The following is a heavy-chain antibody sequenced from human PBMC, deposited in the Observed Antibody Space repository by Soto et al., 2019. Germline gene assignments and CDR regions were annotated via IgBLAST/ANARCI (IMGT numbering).Heavy chain of an antibody. Sequence: SEPLSLTCTVSGSSISSSYLSCIRTSAGKGLEWIGRIYATGTTDYNPSLKSRVMMSVDTSKKQFSLKLRSVTAADTAVYYCVRDGTKTLRDWFDPWGQG. CDR3: VRDGTKTLRDWFDP. V-gene: IGHV4-4*07. CDR1: GSSISSSY. J-gene: IGHJ5*02. D-gene: IGHD1-1*01. CDR2: IYATGTT.